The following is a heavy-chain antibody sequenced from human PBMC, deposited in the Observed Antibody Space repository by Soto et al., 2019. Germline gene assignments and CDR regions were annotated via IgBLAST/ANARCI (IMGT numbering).Heavy chain of an antibody. D-gene: IGHD3-10*01. CDR3: TRAQFEFGSYFGLDV. V-gene: IGHV1-8*01. J-gene: IGHJ6*02. CDR2: MNPDSENT. Sequence: GASVKVSCKASGYTFTNYDITWVRQATGQGLEWMGWMNPDSENTGSPQKFQGRVTMTVNTSINTAYMELTSLRSEDTAVYYCTRAQFEFGSYFGLDVWGQGTTVTV. CDR1: GYTFTNYD.